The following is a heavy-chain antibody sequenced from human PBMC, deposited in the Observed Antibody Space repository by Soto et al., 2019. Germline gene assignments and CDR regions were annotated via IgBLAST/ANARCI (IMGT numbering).Heavy chain of an antibody. J-gene: IGHJ4*02. CDR2: ISYDGSNK. CDR3: ARDLTVAGDY. Sequence: GGSLRLSCAASGFTFSSYAMHWVRQAPGKGLEWVAVISYDGSNKYYADSVKGRFTIARYNSKNTLYLQMNSLRAEDTAVYYCARDLTVAGDYWGQGTLVTVSS. CDR1: GFTFSSYA. D-gene: IGHD6-19*01. V-gene: IGHV3-30-3*01.